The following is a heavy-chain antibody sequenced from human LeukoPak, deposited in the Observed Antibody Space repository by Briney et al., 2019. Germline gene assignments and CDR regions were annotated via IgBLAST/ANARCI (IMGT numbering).Heavy chain of an antibody. J-gene: IGHJ4*02. CDR1: GDSVSSNSAV. Sequence: SQTLSLTCAISGDSVSSNSAVWNWIRQSPSRGLEWLGRTYYRSKWHNEYAESVKSRISINPDTSKNQLSLQLNSVTPEDTAEYYCAGTTDYSSFLAYWGQGTLVTVSS. D-gene: IGHD4-11*01. CDR3: AGTTDYSSFLAY. V-gene: IGHV6-1*01. CDR2: TYYRSKWHN.